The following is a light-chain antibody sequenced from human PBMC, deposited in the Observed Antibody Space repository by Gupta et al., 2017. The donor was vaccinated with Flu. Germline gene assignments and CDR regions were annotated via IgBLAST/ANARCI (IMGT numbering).Light chain of an antibody. Sequence: PATLSVSGGERATLSCRASQNIRKYLAWYQQRPGQAPRLLIFGASTRASGNPDRFSGSVSGTEFILTISSLESEEFAVYYCQQENYCPRTFGQGTKVEIK. J-gene: IGKJ1*01. V-gene: IGKV3D-15*01. CDR1: QNIRKY. CDR2: GAS. CDR3: QQENYCPRT.